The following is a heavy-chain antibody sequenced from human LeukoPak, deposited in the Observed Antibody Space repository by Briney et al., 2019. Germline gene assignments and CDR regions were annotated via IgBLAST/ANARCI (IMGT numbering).Heavy chain of an antibody. V-gene: IGHV3-23*01. CDR1: GFTFSSYA. D-gene: IGHD3-22*01. Sequence: GGSLRLSCAASGFTFSSYAMSWVRQAPGKGLQWVSGISGSGGSTYYADSVRGRFTVSRDYSKNTLYLQMNSLRGEDTAVYYCAKDPYDSGGYSATSFDHWGQGTLVTVSS. J-gene: IGHJ4*02. CDR2: ISGSGGST. CDR3: AKDPYDSGGYSATSFDH.